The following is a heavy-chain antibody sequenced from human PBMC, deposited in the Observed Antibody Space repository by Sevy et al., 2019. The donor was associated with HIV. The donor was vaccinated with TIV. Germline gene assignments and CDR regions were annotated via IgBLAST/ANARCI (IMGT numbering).Heavy chain of an antibody. Sequence: GGSLRLSCAASGFTFSSYAMSWLRQAPGKGLEWVSAISGSGGSTYYAHSVKGRFTISRDNSKNTLYLQMNSLRAEDTAVYYCAKDRMVQGVTGKDDAFDIWGQGTMVTVSS. V-gene: IGHV3-23*01. CDR2: ISGSGGST. CDR1: GFTFSSYA. J-gene: IGHJ3*02. CDR3: AKDRMVQGVTGKDDAFDI. D-gene: IGHD3-10*01.